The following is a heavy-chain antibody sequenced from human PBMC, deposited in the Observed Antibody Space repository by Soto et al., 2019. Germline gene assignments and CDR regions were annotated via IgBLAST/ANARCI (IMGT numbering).Heavy chain of an antibody. D-gene: IGHD1-1*01. CDR3: ARNGTLTGYSYGMDV. CDR1: GGTFSDST. V-gene: IGHV1-69*13. Sequence: ASVKVSCKASGGTFSDSTINWVRQAPGQRLEWMGGIIPIFDTANYAEKFQGRVTITADESTSTSFMEVSSLRSEDTAVYYCARNGTLTGYSYGMDVWGQGTMVTVSS. CDR2: IIPIFDTA. J-gene: IGHJ6*02.